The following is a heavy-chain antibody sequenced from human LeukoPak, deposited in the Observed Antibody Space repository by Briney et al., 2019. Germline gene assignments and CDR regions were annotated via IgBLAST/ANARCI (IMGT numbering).Heavy chain of an antibody. CDR1: GGSISSTSYY. CDR3: ARGRDGYNFLNRGEYYYFDY. J-gene: IGHJ4*02. D-gene: IGHD5-24*01. V-gene: IGHV4-39*07. Sequence: SETLSLTCTVSGGSISSTSYYWGWIRQPPGKGLEWTGSIYYSGSTYYNPSLKSRVTISVDTSKNQFSLRLNSVTAADTAVYYCARGRDGYNFLNRGEYYYFDYWGQGTLVTVSS. CDR2: IYYSGST.